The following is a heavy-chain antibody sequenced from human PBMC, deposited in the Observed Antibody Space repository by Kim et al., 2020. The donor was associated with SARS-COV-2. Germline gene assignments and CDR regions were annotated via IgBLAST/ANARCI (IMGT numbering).Heavy chain of an antibody. Sequence: GGSLRLSCAASGFTFSSYWMHWVRQAPGKGLVWVSRINSDGSSTSYADSVKGRFTISRDNAKNTLYLQMNSLRAEDTAVYYCARKGPTAMVPFDYWGQGTLVTVSS. D-gene: IGHD5-18*01. V-gene: IGHV3-74*01. CDR3: ARKGPTAMVPFDY. J-gene: IGHJ4*02. CDR1: GFTFSSYW. CDR2: INSDGSST.